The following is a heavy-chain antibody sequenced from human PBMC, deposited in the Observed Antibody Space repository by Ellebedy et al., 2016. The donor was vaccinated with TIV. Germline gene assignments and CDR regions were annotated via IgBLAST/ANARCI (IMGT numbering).Heavy chain of an antibody. CDR2: ISSSSSYI. CDR1: GFTFSSYS. V-gene: IGHV3-21*01. J-gene: IGHJ4*02. D-gene: IGHD3-10*01. CDR3: ASDLDYYGSGSYGKQTDY. Sequence: GESLKISCAASGFTFSSYSMNWVRQAPGKGLEWVSSISSSSSYIYYADSVKGRFTISRDNAKNSLYLQMNSLRAEDTAVYYCASDLDYYGSGSYGKQTDYWGQGTLVTVSS.